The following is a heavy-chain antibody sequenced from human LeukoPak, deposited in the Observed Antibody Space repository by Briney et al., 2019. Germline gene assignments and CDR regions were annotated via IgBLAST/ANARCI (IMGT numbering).Heavy chain of an antibody. D-gene: IGHD2-15*01. J-gene: IGHJ6*02. CDR2: INTNTGNP. V-gene: IGHV7-4-1*01. Sequence: GASVKVSCKASGYTFTSYAMNWVRQAPGQGLEWMGWINTNTGNPTYAQGFTGRFVFSLDTSVSTAYLQICSLKAEDTAVYYCARDGGWYPPVLNYYYYGMDVWGQGTTVTVSS. CDR1: GYTFTSYA. CDR3: ARDGGWYPPVLNYYYYGMDV.